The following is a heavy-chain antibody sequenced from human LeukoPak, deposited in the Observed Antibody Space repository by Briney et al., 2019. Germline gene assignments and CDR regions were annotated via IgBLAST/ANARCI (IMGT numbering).Heavy chain of an antibody. CDR2: IRSKAYGGTT. D-gene: IGHD3-9*01. Sequence: GGSLRLSCTASGFTFGDYAMSWVRQAPGKGLEWVGFIRSKAYGGTTEYAASVKGRFTISRDDSKSIAYLQMNSLKTEDTAVYYCTSSISDKLRYFDSDYWGQGTLVTVSS. V-gene: IGHV3-49*04. CDR3: TSSISDKLRYFDSDY. CDR1: GFTFGDYA. J-gene: IGHJ4*02.